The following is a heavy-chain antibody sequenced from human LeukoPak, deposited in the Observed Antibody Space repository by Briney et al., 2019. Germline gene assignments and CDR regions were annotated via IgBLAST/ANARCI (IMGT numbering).Heavy chain of an antibody. CDR3: ARDLGTLGWFDP. V-gene: IGHV3-30-3*01. J-gene: IGHJ5*02. CDR2: ISYDGSNK. CDR1: GFTFSSYA. Sequence: GGSLGLSCAASGFTFSSYAMSWVRQAPGKGLEWVAVISYDGSNKYYADSVKGRFTISRDNSKNTLYLQMNSLRAEDTAVYYCARDLGTLGWFDPWGQGTLVTVSS. D-gene: IGHD3-10*01.